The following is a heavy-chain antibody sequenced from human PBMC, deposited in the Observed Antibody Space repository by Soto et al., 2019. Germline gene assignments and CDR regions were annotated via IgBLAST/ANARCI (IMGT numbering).Heavy chain of an antibody. CDR1: GFTFSNAW. Sequence: GGSLRLSCAASGFTFSNAWMNWVRQAPGKGLGWVGRVKSKADGGSGDYAAPVKGRFVVSRDDSKDIVYLQMNSLKIEDTGVYYCTTDSRTTLPEIRFDYWGHGTQVTVSS. CDR3: TTDSRTTLPEIRFDY. J-gene: IGHJ4*01. D-gene: IGHD1-26*01. V-gene: IGHV3-15*07. CDR2: VKSKADGGSG.